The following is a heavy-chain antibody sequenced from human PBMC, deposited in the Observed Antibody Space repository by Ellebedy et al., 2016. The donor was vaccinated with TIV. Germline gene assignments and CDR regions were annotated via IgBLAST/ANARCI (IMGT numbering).Heavy chain of an antibody. CDR1: GFTFSDYY. J-gene: IGHJ5*02. CDR3: ARAIGVADCS. Sequence: PGGSLRLSCAASGFTFSDYYMNWIRQAPGKGLEWVSYIGSVSSHTNYADSVKGRFTVSRDNAKNSLCLQMNSLRAEDTAVYYCARAIGVADCSWGQGTLVTVSS. V-gene: IGHV3-11*06. CDR2: IGSVSSHT. D-gene: IGHD2-21*02.